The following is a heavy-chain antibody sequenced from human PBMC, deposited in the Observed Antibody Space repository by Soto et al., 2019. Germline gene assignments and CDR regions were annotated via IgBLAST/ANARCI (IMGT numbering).Heavy chain of an antibody. CDR1: GFTFRSYA. J-gene: IGHJ2*01. Sequence: DVQLLESGGGLVQPGGSLRLSCAASGFTFRSYAMSWVRQAPGKGLEWVSGISGSGISTHYADSVKGRFTVSRDNSKNTLSLQMISLRAEDTAVYCAKEPVGPDWYFDLWGRGTLVTVSS. CDR3: AKEPVGPDWYFDL. V-gene: IGHV3-23*01. CDR2: ISGSGIST.